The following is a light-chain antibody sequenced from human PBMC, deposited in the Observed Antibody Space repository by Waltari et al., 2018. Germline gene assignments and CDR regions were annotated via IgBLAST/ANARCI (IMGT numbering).Light chain of an antibody. CDR3: CSYAGSSTLV. Sequence: QSALTQPASVSGSPGQSITISCTGTSSDVGRYNCVPWYQQHPGKAPKLMIYDVSKRPSGVSNRFSGSKSGNTASLTISGLQAEDEADYYCCSYAGSSTLVFGGGTKLTVL. J-gene: IGLJ2*01. CDR2: DVS. CDR1: SSDVGRYNC. V-gene: IGLV2-23*02.